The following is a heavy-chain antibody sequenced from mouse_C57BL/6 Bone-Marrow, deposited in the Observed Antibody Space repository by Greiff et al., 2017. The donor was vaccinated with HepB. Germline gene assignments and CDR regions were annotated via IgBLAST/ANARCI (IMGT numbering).Heavy chain of an antibody. CDR3: ARHGSSYDWFAY. CDR2: ISSGGSYT. CDR1: GFTFSSYG. D-gene: IGHD1-1*01. V-gene: IGHV5-6*01. J-gene: IGHJ3*01. Sequence: DVHLVESGGDLVKPGGSLKLSCAASGFTFSSYGMSWVRQTPDKRLEWVATISSGGSYTYYPDSVKGRFTISRDNAKNTLYLQMSSLKSEDTAMYYCARHGSSYDWFAYWGQGTLVTVSA.